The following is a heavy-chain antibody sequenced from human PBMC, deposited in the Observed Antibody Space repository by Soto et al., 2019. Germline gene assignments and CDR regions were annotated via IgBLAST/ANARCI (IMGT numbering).Heavy chain of an antibody. Sequence: SPTLSLTCAISGDSVSSNSAAWNWIRQSPSRGLEWLGRTYYRSKWYNDYAVSVKSRLTINPDTSKNQFSLQLNSVTPEDTAVYYCARSYWNYEIAWFDPWGQGTLVTVSS. CDR3: ARSYWNYEIAWFDP. D-gene: IGHD1-7*01. CDR2: TYYRSKWYN. CDR1: GDSVSSNSAA. V-gene: IGHV6-1*01. J-gene: IGHJ5*02.